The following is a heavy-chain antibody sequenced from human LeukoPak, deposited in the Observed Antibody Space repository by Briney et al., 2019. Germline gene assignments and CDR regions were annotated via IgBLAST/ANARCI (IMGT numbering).Heavy chain of an antibody. CDR1: GGSISSGSYY. CDR3: ARGGDDFWSGYSYFDY. J-gene: IGHJ4*02. D-gene: IGHD3-3*01. Sequence: PSETLSLTCTVSGGSISSGSYYWSCIRRPAGKGLEWIGRIYTSGSTNYNPSLKSRVTISVDTSKNQFSLKLSSVTAADTAVYYCARGGDDFWSGYSYFDYWGQGTLVTVSS. CDR2: IYTSGST. V-gene: IGHV4-61*02.